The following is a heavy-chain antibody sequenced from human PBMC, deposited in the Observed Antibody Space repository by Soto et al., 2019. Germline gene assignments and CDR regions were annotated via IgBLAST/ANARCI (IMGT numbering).Heavy chain of an antibody. D-gene: IGHD1-26*01. J-gene: IGHJ4*02. Sequence: RGESLKISCKGSGYSFTSYWIGWVRQMPGKGLEWMGIIYPGDSDTRYSPSFQGQVTISADKSISTAYLQWSSLKASDTAMYYCASAHSGSYYPIDYWGQGTLVTAPQ. CDR3: ASAHSGSYYPIDY. CDR2: IYPGDSDT. CDR1: GYSFTSYW. V-gene: IGHV5-51*01.